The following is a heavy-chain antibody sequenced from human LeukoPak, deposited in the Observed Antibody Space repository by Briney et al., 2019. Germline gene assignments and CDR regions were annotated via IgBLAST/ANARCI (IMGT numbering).Heavy chain of an antibody. CDR1: GGSISSSSYY. D-gene: IGHD3-3*02. J-gene: IGHJ4*02. CDR2: IYYSGST. V-gene: IGHV4-39*01. Sequence: SSETLSLTCTVSGGSISSSSYYWGWIRQPPGKGLEWIGSIYYSGSTYYNPSLKSRVTISVDTSKNQFPLKLSSVTAADTAVYYCAGLATRVDYWGQGTLVTVSS. CDR3: AGLATRVDY.